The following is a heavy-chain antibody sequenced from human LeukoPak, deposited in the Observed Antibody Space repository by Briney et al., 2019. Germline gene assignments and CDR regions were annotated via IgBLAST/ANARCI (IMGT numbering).Heavy chain of an antibody. CDR3: ATAKPSLYYDILTGYYH. CDR2: FDPEDGET. CDR1: GYTLTELS. J-gene: IGHJ4*02. D-gene: IGHD3-9*01. Sequence: ASVKVSCKVSGYTLTELSMHWVRQAPGKGLEWRGGFDPEDGETIYAQKFQGRVTMTEDTSTDTAYMELSSLRSEDTAVYYCATAKPSLYYDILTGYYHWGQGTLVTVSS. V-gene: IGHV1-24*01.